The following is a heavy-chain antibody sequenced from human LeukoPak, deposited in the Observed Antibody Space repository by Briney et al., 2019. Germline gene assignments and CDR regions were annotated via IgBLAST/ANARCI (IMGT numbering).Heavy chain of an antibody. CDR3: ARASYCSSTSCYAGINWFDP. D-gene: IGHD2-2*01. Sequence: ASVKVSFRASGYTFTGYYMHWVRQAPGQGLEWMGWINPNSGGTNYAQKFQGRVTMTRDTSISTAYMELYSLRSDDTAMYYCARASYCSSTSCYAGINWFDPWGQGTLVTVSS. J-gene: IGHJ5*02. CDR2: INPNSGGT. V-gene: IGHV1-2*02. CDR1: GYTFTGYY.